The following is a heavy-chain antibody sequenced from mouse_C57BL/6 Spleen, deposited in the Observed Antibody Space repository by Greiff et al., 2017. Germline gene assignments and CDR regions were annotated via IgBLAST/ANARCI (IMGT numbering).Heavy chain of an antibody. Sequence: EVQLQQSGPELVKPGASVKISCKASGYSFTGYYMNWVKQSPEKSLEWIGEINPSTGGTTYNQKFKAKATLTVDKSSSTAYMQLKSLTSEDSAVYYCARWTLPLYYFDYWGQGTTLTVSS. CDR2: INPSTGGT. V-gene: IGHV1-42*01. CDR3: ARWTLPLYYFDY. CDR1: GYSFTGYY. J-gene: IGHJ2*01. D-gene: IGHD2-10*01.